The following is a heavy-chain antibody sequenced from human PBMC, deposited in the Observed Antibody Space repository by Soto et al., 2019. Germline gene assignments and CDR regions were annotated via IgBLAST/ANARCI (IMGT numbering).Heavy chain of an antibody. V-gene: IGHV1-2*04. CDR1: GYTFTGYY. Sequence: ASVKVSCKASGYTFTGYYMHWVRQAPGQGLEWMGWINPNSGGTNYAQKFQGWVTMTRDTSISTAYMELSRLRSDDTAVYYCARDKNSGSYRPFFDYWGQGTLVTVSS. J-gene: IGHJ4*02. CDR2: INPNSGGT. D-gene: IGHD1-26*01. CDR3: ARDKNSGSYRPFFDY.